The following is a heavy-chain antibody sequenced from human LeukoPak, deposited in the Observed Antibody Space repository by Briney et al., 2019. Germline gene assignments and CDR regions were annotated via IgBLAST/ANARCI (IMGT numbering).Heavy chain of an antibody. CDR3: ARDHYYVPDY. Sequence: GGSLRLSCAASGFSFSTSWMHWVRQAPGKGLVWVSRIHSDGIGTTYADSVKGRFTISRDSSKNTLDLQMNNLRAEDTAVYYCARDHYYVPDYWGQGTLVTVSS. D-gene: IGHD3-10*02. CDR1: GFSFSTSW. V-gene: IGHV3-74*03. CDR2: IHSDGIGT. J-gene: IGHJ4*02.